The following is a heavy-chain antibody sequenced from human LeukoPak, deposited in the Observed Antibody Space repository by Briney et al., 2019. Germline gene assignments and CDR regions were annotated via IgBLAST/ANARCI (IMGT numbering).Heavy chain of an antibody. CDR3: ARSPEYYYDLGAFDI. J-gene: IGHJ3*02. D-gene: IGHD3-22*01. CDR1: GGSISSYY. V-gene: IGHV4-59*12. CDR2: IYYSGST. Sequence: SETLSLTCTVSGGSISSYYWSWIRQPPGKGLEWIGYIYYSGSTNYNPSLKSRVTISVDTSKNQFSLKLSSVTAADTAVYYCARSPEYYYDLGAFDIWGQGTMVTVSS.